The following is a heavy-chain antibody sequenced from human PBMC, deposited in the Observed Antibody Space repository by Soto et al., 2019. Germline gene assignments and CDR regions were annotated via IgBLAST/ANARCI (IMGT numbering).Heavy chain of an antibody. D-gene: IGHD1-20*01. V-gene: IGHV5-51*01. Sequence: RGESLKISCKGSGYSFTTYWIGWVRQMPAKGLEWMGIIFPGDSDTRYSPSFQGQVTISADKSISTAYLQWSSLKASDTAMYFCARQSSYIYGMDVWGQGTTVTVSS. J-gene: IGHJ6*02. CDR3: ARQSSYIYGMDV. CDR2: IFPGDSDT. CDR1: GYSFTTYW.